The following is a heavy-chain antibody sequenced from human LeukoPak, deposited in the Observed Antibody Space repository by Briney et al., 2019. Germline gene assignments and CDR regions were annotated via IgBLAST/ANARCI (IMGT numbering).Heavy chain of an antibody. V-gene: IGHV3-23*01. CDR2: ISGSGGST. CDR1: GFTFSTYA. Sequence: PGGSLRLSCAASGFTFSTYAMSWVRQAPGKGLEWVSAISGSGGSTYYADSVKGRFTISRDNSKNTLYLQMNSLRAEDTAVYYCARDLRSGGSLYYYGMDVWGRGTTVTVSS. CDR3: ARDLRSGGSLYYYGMDV. D-gene: IGHD2-15*01. J-gene: IGHJ6*02.